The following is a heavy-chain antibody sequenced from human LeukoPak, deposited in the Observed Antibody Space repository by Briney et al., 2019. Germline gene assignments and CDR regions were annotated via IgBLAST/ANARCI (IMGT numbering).Heavy chain of an antibody. CDR1: GFTFSSYA. D-gene: IGHD5-24*01. Sequence: GGSLRLSCAASGFTFSSYAMSWVRQAPGKGLEWVSAISGSGGSTYYADSVKGRFTISRDNSKNTLYLQMNSLRAEDTAVYYCARDMGATIILSAFDIWGQGTMVTVSS. CDR3: ARDMGATIILSAFDI. J-gene: IGHJ3*02. V-gene: IGHV3-23*01. CDR2: ISGSGGST.